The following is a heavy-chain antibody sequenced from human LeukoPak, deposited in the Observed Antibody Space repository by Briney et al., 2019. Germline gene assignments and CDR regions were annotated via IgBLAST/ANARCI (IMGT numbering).Heavy chain of an antibody. Sequence: ASVKVSCKASGYTFTSYYMHWVRQAPGLGLEWMGIINPSGGSTSYAQKFQGRVTMTRDTSTSTVYMELSSLRSEDTAVYYCARVIDGYKYSFDAFDIWGQGTMVTVSS. V-gene: IGHV1-46*01. D-gene: IGHD5-24*01. CDR1: GYTFTSYY. CDR2: INPSGGST. J-gene: IGHJ3*02. CDR3: ARVIDGYKYSFDAFDI.